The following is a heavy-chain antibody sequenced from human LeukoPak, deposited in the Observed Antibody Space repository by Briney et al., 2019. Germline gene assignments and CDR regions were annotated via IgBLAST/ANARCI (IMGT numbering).Heavy chain of an antibody. CDR3: AKDPNQYQWELLRDYFDY. CDR2: ISYDGSNK. J-gene: IGHJ4*02. CDR1: GFTFSSYG. V-gene: IGHV3-30*18. D-gene: IGHD1-26*01. Sequence: QAGGSLRLSYAASGFTFSSYGMHWVRQAPGKGLEWVAVISYDGSNKYYADSVKGRFTISRDNSKNTLYLQMNSLRAEDTAVSYCAKDPNQYQWELLRDYFDYWGQGTLVTVSS.